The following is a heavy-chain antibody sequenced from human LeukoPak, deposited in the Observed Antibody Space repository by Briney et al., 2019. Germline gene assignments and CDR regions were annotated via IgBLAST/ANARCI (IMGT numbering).Heavy chain of an antibody. CDR1: GFDFSNYG. Sequence: PGGSLRLSCAASGFDFSNYGMHWVRQAPGKGLEWVSFIRYDTGDKYYADSAKGRFTISRDNSKNTLYLQMNSLRAEDTAVYYCARDIGPPDYWGQGTLVTVSS. CDR2: IRYDTGDK. V-gene: IGHV3-30*02. J-gene: IGHJ4*02. CDR3: ARDIGPPDY.